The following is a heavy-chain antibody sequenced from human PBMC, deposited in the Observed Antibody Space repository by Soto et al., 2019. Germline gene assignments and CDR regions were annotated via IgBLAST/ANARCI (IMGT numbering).Heavy chain of an antibody. D-gene: IGHD4-17*01. CDR2: IYYSGIT. CDR3: ARSFQSTVTTVDY. Sequence: QVQLQESGPGLVKPSQTLSLTCTVPGGSISSGGYYWSWIRQHPGKGLEWIGYIYYSGITYYNPSLRSRVTISVDTSKNQFSLKLSSVTAADTAVYSCARSFQSTVTTVDYWGQGTLVTVSS. CDR1: GGSISSGGYY. V-gene: IGHV4-31*03. J-gene: IGHJ4*02.